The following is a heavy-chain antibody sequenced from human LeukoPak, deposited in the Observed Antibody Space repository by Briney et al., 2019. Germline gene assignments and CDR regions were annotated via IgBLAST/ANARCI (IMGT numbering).Heavy chain of an antibody. CDR1: GFIFSTYG. J-gene: IGHJ4*02. D-gene: IGHD2-2*01. Sequence: GGSLRLSCAASGFIFSTYGMHWVRQAPGKGLEWVAFIRSDGSDKSYAGSVMGRFTISRDNSKNTLYLQMNTLRAEDTAVYYCGKHASSSDYWGQGTLVTVSS. V-gene: IGHV3-30*02. CDR2: IRSDGSDK. CDR3: GKHASSSDY.